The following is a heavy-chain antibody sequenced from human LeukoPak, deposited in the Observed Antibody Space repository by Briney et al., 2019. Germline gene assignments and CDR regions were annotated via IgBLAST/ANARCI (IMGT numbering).Heavy chain of an antibody. J-gene: IGHJ3*02. D-gene: IGHD3-9*01. CDR3: ARASLARDILTGYPLYLDAFDI. CDR2: IYYSGST. CDR1: GGSISSYY. V-gene: IGHV4-59*01. Sequence: KSSETLSLTCTVSGGSISSYYWSWIRQPPGKGLEWIGYIYYSGSTNYNPSLKSRVTISVDTSKNQFSLKLSSVTAADTAVYYCARASLARDILTGYPLYLDAFDIWGQGTMVTVSS.